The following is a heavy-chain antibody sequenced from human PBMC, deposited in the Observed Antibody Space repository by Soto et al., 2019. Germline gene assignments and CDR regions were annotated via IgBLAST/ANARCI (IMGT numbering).Heavy chain of an antibody. Sequence: SETLSLTCAVYGGSFSGYYWSWIRRPPGKGLEWIGEINHSGSTNYNPSLKSRVTISVDTSKNQFSLKLSSVTAADTAVYYCASHRYGYRGFDNWGQGTLVTVSS. J-gene: IGHJ4*02. CDR3: ASHRYGYRGFDN. CDR1: GGSFSGYY. CDR2: INHSGST. V-gene: IGHV4-34*01. D-gene: IGHD5-18*01.